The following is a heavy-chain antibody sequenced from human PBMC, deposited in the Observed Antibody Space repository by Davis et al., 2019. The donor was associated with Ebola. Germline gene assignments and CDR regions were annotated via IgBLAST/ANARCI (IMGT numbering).Heavy chain of an antibody. CDR3: ASKRGYSYKPTFDY. CDR2: IYHSGST. Sequence: MPSETLSLTCAVSGGSISSSNWWSWVRQPPGKVLEWIGEIYHSGSTNYNPSLKSRVTISVDKSKNQFSLKLSSVTAADTAVYYCASKRGYSYKPTFDYWGQGTLVTVSS. D-gene: IGHD5-18*01. CDR1: GGSISSSNW. J-gene: IGHJ4*02. V-gene: IGHV4-4*02.